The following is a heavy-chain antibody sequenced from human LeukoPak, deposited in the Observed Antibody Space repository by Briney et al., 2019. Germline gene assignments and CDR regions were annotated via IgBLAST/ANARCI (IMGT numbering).Heavy chain of an antibody. CDR3: ASRRSRRGAFDI. CDR1: GGTFSSYT. Sequence: EASVKLSCKASGGTFSSYTISWVRQAPGQGLEWMGRIIPILGIANYAQKFQGRVTITADKSTSTAYMELSSLRSEDTAVYYCASRRSRRGAFDIWGQGTMVTVSS. J-gene: IGHJ3*02. CDR2: IIPILGIA. D-gene: IGHD2-2*01. V-gene: IGHV1-69*02.